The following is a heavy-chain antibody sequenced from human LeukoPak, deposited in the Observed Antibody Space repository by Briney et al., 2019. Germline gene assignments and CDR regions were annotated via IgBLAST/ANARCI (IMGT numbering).Heavy chain of an antibody. D-gene: IGHD6-13*01. Sequence: GESLKISCKGSGYSFTSYWIGWLRQMPGKGLEWMGIIYPGDSDTRYSPSFQGQVTISADKSISTAYLQWSSLKASDTAMYYCARHPDSSSWYWDYWGQGTLVTVSS. CDR3: ARHPDSSSWYWDY. CDR1: GYSFTSYW. CDR2: IYPGDSDT. J-gene: IGHJ4*02. V-gene: IGHV5-51*01.